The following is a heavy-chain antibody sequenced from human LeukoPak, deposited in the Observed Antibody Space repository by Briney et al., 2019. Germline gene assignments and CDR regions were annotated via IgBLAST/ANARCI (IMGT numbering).Heavy chain of an antibody. Sequence: PSETLSLTCSVSGDSISTYYWSWIRQPPGKGLEWIGSIYYSGSTYYNPSLKSRVTISVDTSRNQFSLKLSSVTAADTAVYYCATPGMWWLSAYFDYWGQGTLVTVSS. CDR3: ATPGMWWLSAYFDY. CDR2: IYYSGST. V-gene: IGHV4-59*04. CDR1: GDSISTYY. J-gene: IGHJ4*02. D-gene: IGHD2-21*01.